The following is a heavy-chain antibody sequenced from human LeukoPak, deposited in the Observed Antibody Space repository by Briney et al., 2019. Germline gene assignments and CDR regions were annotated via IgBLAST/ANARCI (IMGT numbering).Heavy chain of an antibody. CDR1: GGTFSSYA. CDR3: ARDRYYYDSSGYPFDY. D-gene: IGHD3-22*01. J-gene: IGHJ4*02. CDR2: IIPIFGTA. V-gene: IGHV1-69*05. Sequence: ASVEVSCKASGGTFSSYAISWVRRAPGRGLEWMGRIIPIFGTANYAQKFQGRVTITTDESTSTAYMELSSLRSEDTAVYYCARDRYYYDSSGYPFDYWGQGTLVTVSS.